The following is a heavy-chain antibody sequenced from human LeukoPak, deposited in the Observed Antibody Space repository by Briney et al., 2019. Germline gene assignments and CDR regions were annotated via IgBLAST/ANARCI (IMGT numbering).Heavy chain of an antibody. D-gene: IGHD6-19*01. CDR3: ARDSLDRGIAVADTGGYYFDY. CDR1: GYTFTGYY. J-gene: IGHJ4*02. CDR2: INPNSGGT. Sequence: ASVKVSCKASGYTFTGYYMHWVRQAPGQGLEWMGRINPNSGGTNYAQKFQGRVTMTRDTASSTAYMEPSRLRSDDTAVYYCARDSLDRGIAVADTGGYYFDYWGQGTLVTVSS. V-gene: IGHV1-2*06.